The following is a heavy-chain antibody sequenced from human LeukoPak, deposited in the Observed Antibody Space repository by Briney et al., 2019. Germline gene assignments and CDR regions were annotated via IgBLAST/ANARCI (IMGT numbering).Heavy chain of an antibody. Sequence: ASVKVSCKTSGYTFNSYGIAWVRQAPGQGREWVGWISAYNGDTNYAQNLQHRVTMTTDTSTTTAYMELRSLRSDDTAVYYCARGGSLYDSGNYYLSWFDPWGQGTLLTVSS. J-gene: IGHJ5*02. D-gene: IGHD3-22*01. CDR3: ARGGSLYDSGNYYLSWFDP. V-gene: IGHV1-18*01. CDR1: GYTFNSYG. CDR2: ISAYNGDT.